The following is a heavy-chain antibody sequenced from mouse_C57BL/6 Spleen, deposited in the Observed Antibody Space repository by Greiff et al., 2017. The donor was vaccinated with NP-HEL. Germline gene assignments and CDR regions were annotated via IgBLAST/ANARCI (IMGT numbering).Heavy chain of an antibody. CDR1: GYTFTSYW. Sequence: VQLQQPGAELVKPGASVKLSCKASGYTFTSYWMHWVKQRPGRGLEWIGRIDPNSGGTKYNEKFKSKATLTVDKPSSTAYMQLSSLTSEDSAVYYCASPLLLRYLYAMDYWGQGTSVTVSS. J-gene: IGHJ4*01. V-gene: IGHV1-72*01. CDR3: ASPLLLRYLYAMDY. CDR2: IDPNSGGT. D-gene: IGHD1-1*01.